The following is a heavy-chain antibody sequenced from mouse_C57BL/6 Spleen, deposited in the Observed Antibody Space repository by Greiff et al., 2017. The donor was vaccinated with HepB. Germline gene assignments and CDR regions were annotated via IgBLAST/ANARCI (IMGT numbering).Heavy chain of an antibody. CDR1: GFTITYYY. CDR2: IYPADGYT. Sequence: VQLMQSGAELVRPGYSVKLSCTTSGFTITYYYIHWLKQRPAQGLEWIGSIYPADGYTEYAPKFKGKATMTADTSSNTAYMQLSSLTSEDTAVYYCTIGDYYGSSCGYWGQGTTLTVSS. J-gene: IGHJ2*01. V-gene: IGHV14-1*01. D-gene: IGHD1-1*01. CDR3: TIGDYYGSSCGY.